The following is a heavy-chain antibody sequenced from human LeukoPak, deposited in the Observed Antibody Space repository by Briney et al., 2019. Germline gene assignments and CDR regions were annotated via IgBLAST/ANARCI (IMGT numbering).Heavy chain of an antibody. V-gene: IGHV3-66*02. CDR3: ARLSDSSIYGAFDI. CDR1: GFTVSSNY. CDR2: LYSGGST. Sequence: GGSLRLSCAASGFTVSSNYMGWVRQAPRKGLEWVSVLYSGGSTYYPDSVKGRFTISRDNSQNTLNLQMDSLRPEDTAVYYCARLSDSSIYGAFDIWGHGTMVTVSS. J-gene: IGHJ3*02. D-gene: IGHD3-22*01.